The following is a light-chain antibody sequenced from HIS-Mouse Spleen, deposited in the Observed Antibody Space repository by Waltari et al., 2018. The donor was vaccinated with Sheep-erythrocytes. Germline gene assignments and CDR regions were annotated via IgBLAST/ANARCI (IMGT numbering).Light chain of an antibody. V-gene: IGLV2-11*01. CDR3: AAWDDSLNGVV. CDR2: DVS. J-gene: IGLJ2*01. Sequence: QSALTPPRSVSGSPGQSVPISCTGTSSDAGGCNYVPLYQQHPGKAPKLMIYDVSKRPSGVPDRFSGSKSGTSASLAISGLQSEDEADYYCAAWDDSLNGVVFGGGTKLTVL. CDR1: SSDAGGCNY.